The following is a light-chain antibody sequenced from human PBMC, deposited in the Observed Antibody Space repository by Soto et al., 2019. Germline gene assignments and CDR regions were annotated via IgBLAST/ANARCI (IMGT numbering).Light chain of an antibody. V-gene: IGLV2-14*01. CDR1: DSDVGGYNY. CDR3: SSYTTRSTYVV. J-gene: IGLJ2*01. Sequence: QSALTQPASVSGSPGQSITISCTGTDSDVGGYNYVSWYQQHPGKAPKLIIYGVTNRPSGVSNRFSGSKSGNTASLTISGLQAEDEADYYCSSYTTRSTYVVLGGGTKLTVL. CDR2: GVT.